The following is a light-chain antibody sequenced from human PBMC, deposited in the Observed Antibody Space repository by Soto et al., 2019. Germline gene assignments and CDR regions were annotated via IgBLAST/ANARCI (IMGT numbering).Light chain of an antibody. CDR3: QQSYSTPYT. CDR2: AAS. CDR1: QSIINY. J-gene: IGKJ2*01. Sequence: DIQMTQSPSSLSASVGDRVTITCRASQSIINYLNWYQQKPGKAPKLLIYAASSLQSGVPSRFSSSGSGTVFTLTISSLQPEDFGTYYCQQSYSTPYTFGQGTKLEI. V-gene: IGKV1-39*01.